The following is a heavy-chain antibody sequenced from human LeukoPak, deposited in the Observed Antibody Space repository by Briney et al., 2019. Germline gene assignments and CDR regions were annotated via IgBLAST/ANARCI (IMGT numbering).Heavy chain of an antibody. CDR1: NGSISSHY. V-gene: IGHV4-59*08. CDR3: ARHRAAGTRNAFDI. D-gene: IGHD6-13*01. Sequence: SETLSLTCTVSNGSISSHYWSWIRQPPGKGLEWIGYIYYSGSTNDNPSLKRRVTISLDTSNNQFSLKLSSVTAAHTAVYCCARHRAAGTRNAFDIWGQGTTVTVSS. CDR2: IYYSGST. J-gene: IGHJ3*02.